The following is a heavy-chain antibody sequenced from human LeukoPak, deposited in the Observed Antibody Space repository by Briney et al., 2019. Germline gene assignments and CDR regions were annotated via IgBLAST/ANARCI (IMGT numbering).Heavy chain of an antibody. CDR3: ARDLSGSARRPWYFDL. Sequence: PSETLSLTCTVSGVSISSHYWSWIRQSPGKRLEWIGNFYYTGSTNYNPSLKSRVTISVDTSKNQFSLKMSSVTAADTAIYYCARDLSGSARRPWYFDLWGRGTLVTVSS. D-gene: IGHD3-10*01. CDR1: GVSISSHY. J-gene: IGHJ2*01. V-gene: IGHV4-59*11. CDR2: FYYTGST.